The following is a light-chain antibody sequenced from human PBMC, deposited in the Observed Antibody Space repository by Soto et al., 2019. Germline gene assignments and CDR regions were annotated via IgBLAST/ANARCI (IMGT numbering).Light chain of an antibody. CDR2: GAS. Sequence: DIQITQSPSTLSASVGDRVTIACRASQSVSWWLAWYQQKPGKAPKLLIYGASSLESGVPSRFSGSGSGTEFTLSISDVQPDDFATYYCQQYKSYSTWTFGQGTKVDIK. J-gene: IGKJ1*01. V-gene: IGKV1-5*01. CDR3: QQYKSYSTWT. CDR1: QSVSWW.